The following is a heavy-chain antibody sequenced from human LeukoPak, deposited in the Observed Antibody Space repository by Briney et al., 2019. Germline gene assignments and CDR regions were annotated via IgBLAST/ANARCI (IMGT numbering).Heavy chain of an antibody. J-gene: IGHJ6*02. CDR2: INPNSGGT. CDR3: ARGRPSCRDGMDV. Sequence: GASVKVSCKASGYTFSDYYIHWLRQAPGQGLEWMGWINPNSGGTNYALKFVGRVNMTRDASISTAYMGLSRLRSDDAAVYYCARGRPSCRDGMDVWGQGTTVTVSS. CDR1: GYTFSDYY. V-gene: IGHV1-2*02. D-gene: IGHD5-24*01.